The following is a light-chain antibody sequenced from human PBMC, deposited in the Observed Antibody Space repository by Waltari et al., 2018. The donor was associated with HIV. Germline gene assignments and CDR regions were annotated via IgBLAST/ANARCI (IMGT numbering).Light chain of an antibody. CDR2: GVN. Sequence: QSALTQPRSVSGSPGQSVSIYCTGIISDVGGNKYVSWYQQYPGKAPKLILSGVNNRPQGVPDRYSGSKSGDRACLTISGLQAEDEADYFSYSYAGTSVLFGGGTKLTVL. V-gene: IGLV2-11*01. CDR3: YSYAGTSVL. J-gene: IGLJ2*01. CDR1: ISDVGGNKY.